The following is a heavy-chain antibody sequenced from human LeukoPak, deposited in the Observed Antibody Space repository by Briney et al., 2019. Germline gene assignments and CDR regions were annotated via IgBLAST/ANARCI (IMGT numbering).Heavy chain of an antibody. CDR3: ARLASFDI. CDR2: IYYSGST. Sequence: SETLSLTCTVSAGSISSSHYYWGWVRQPPGKELEWIGSIYYSGSTYYNPSLKSRVTISVDTSKNQFSLKLSSVTAADTAVYYCARLASFDIWGQGTMVTVSS. J-gene: IGHJ3*02. CDR1: AGSISSSHYY. V-gene: IGHV4-39*01.